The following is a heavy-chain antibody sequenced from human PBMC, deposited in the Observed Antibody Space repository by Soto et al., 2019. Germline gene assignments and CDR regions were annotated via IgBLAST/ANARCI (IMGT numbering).Heavy chain of an antibody. CDR2: VFSSVSA. Sequence: PSETLSLTCLVSGVSVSSYTWSWVRQPANKGLEWIGRVFSSVSATYSPPLKSRVRISMDTPENRISLKLDSVTAADAGVYYCTRDGMTTGDTWGPGTLVTVSS. D-gene: IGHD2-21*02. CDR1: GVSVSSYT. J-gene: IGHJ4*02. CDR3: TRDGMTTGDT. V-gene: IGHV4-4*07.